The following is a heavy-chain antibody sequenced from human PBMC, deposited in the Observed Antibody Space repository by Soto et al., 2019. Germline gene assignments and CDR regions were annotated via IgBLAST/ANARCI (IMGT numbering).Heavy chain of an antibody. D-gene: IGHD1-26*01. CDR1: GYNFNSYT. CDR3: ARVVGALGHWFDP. J-gene: IGHJ5*02. Sequence: QVQLVQSGAEVKKPGASVKVSCKASGYNFNSYTISWVRQAPGQGLEWMGRISAYNGNTNYAQTPPGRPTMTTAPSTSTPYMELRSLPSDATAVYPCARVVGALGHWFDPWGQGTLVTVSS. CDR2: ISAYNGNT. V-gene: IGHV1-18*01.